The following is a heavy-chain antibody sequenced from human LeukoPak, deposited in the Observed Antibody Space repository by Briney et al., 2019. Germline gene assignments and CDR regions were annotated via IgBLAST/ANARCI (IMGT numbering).Heavy chain of an antibody. D-gene: IGHD6-19*01. J-gene: IGHJ4*02. CDR1: GGSISSYY. Sequence: SETLSLTCTVSGGSISSYYWSWIRQPPGEGLEWIGDIYYSGSTNYNPSLKSRVTISVDTSKNQFSLKLSSVAAADTAVYYCAREIAVAGKPYFDYWGQGTLVTVSS. CDR3: AREIAVAGKPYFDY. CDR2: IYYSGST. V-gene: IGHV4-59*01.